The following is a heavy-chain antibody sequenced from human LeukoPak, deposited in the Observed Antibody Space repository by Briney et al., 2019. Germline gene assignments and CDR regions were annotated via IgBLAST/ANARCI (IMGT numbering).Heavy chain of an antibody. CDR2: ISYDGSNK. Sequence: GGSLRLSCAASGFTFSSYAMHWVRQAPGKGLEWVAVISYDGSNKYYADSVKGRFTISRDNSKNTLYLQMNSLRAEDTAVYYCAREQQQLVHLDYWGQGTLVTVSS. CDR1: GFTFSSYA. V-gene: IGHV3-30-3*01. CDR3: AREQQQLVHLDY. J-gene: IGHJ4*02. D-gene: IGHD6-13*01.